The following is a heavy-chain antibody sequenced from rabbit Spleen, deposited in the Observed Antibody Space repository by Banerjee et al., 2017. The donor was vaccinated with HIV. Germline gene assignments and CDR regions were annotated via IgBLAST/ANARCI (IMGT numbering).Heavy chain of an antibody. CDR1: GFSFSRSYD. J-gene: IGHJ4*01. D-gene: IGHD6-1*01. V-gene: IGHV1S45*01. Sequence: QEQLVESGGGLVQPGASLTLTCTASGFSFSRSYDMCWVRQAPGKGLEWIACIYTGNRKTYYASWAKGRFTISSHNAQNTLYLQLNSLTAADTATYFCVREAGYGGYGDGNLWGPGTLVTVS. CDR2: IYTGNRKT. CDR3: VREAGYGGYGDGNL.